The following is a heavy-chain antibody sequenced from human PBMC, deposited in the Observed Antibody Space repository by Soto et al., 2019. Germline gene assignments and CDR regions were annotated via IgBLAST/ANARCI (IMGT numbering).Heavy chain of an antibody. CDR1: GYTFRNYA. Sequence: QVQLVQSGAEVKKPGASVKVSCKASGYTFRNYAIHWVRQAPGQRLEWMGWSNAGSGYTKYSQEFQGRVTITRETSATTAYMGLSSLGSEDRAVYYCARGGGDGPFDSWGQGTLVTVSS. J-gene: IGHJ4*02. CDR3: ARGGGDGPFDS. D-gene: IGHD3-16*01. V-gene: IGHV1-3*02. CDR2: SNAGSGYT.